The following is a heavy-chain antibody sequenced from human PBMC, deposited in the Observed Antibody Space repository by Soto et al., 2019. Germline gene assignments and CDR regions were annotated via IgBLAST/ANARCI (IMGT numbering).Heavy chain of an antibody. Sequence: QITLKESGPALVKATQTLTLTCAFSGFSLSATGVSVGWIRQPPGKALEWLALVFWDDEKRYSPSLRNRLTINKDTSKNQVVLTMTNVDPADTATFYCAHSSRYAACDIWGQGTLVTVSS. D-gene: IGHD2-15*01. V-gene: IGHV2-5*02. CDR1: GFSLSATGVS. J-gene: IGHJ3*02. CDR3: AHSSRYAACDI. CDR2: VFWDDEK.